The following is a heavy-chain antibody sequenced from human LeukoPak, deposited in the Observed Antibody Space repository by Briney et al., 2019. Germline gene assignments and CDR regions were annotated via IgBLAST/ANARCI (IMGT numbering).Heavy chain of an antibody. Sequence: GGSLRLSCAASGFTVSSNFMSWVRQAPGKGLEWVSGISPNGVITYYADSVKGRFTISRDNSKGTVYLQMNSLRPEDTAVYYCAKDDAWLQYGNWGRGTLVTVSS. CDR2: ISPNGVIT. V-gene: IGHV3-23*01. CDR1: GFTVSSNF. CDR3: AKDDAWLQYGN. J-gene: IGHJ4*02. D-gene: IGHD5-24*01.